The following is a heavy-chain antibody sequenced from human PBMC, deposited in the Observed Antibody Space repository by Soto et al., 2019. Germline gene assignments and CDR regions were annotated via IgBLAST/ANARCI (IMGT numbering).Heavy chain of an antibody. Sequence: TSETLSLTCTVSGGSISSSSYYWGWLRQPPGKGLEWIGSIYYSGSTYYNPSLKSRVTISVDTSKNQFSLKLSSVTAADTAVYYCARHSEGRAPVGYWGQGTLVTVSS. D-gene: IGHD2-15*01. J-gene: IGHJ4*02. CDR3: ARHSEGRAPVGY. CDR2: IYYSGST. V-gene: IGHV4-39*01. CDR1: GGSISSSSYY.